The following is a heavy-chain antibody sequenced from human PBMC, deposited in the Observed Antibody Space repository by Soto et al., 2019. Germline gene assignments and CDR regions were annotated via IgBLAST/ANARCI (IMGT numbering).Heavy chain of an antibody. J-gene: IGHJ4*01. D-gene: IGHD2-2*02. V-gene: IGHV1-8*01. CDR2: MSPNSGRT. CDR3: ARGKRYTNDY. CDR1: GYTFSNYD. Sequence: QVQLVQSGAEVKKPGASVKVSCKASGYTFSNYDINWVRQATGQGLEWMGWMSPNSGRTGYAQKFQGRVTMTRNTSSSTTYMELSSLRSEDTAVYYCARGKRYTNDYWGHGTLVTVSS.